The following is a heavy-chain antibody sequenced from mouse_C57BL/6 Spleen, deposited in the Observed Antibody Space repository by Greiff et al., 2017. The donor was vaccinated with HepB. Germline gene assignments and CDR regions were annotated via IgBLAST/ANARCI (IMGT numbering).Heavy chain of an antibody. Sequence: EVMLVESGGGLVKPGGSLKLSCAASGFTFSDYGMHWVRQAPEKGLEWVAYISSGSSTIYYADTVKGRFTISRDNAKNTLFLQMTSLRSEDTAMYYCASNYYYGSSSYAMDYWGQGTSVTVSS. CDR2: ISSGSSTI. D-gene: IGHD1-1*01. CDR3: ASNYYYGSSSYAMDY. V-gene: IGHV5-17*01. CDR1: GFTFSDYG. J-gene: IGHJ4*01.